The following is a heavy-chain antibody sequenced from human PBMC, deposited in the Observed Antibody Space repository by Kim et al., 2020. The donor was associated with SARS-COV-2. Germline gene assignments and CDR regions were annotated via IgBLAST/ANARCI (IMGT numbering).Heavy chain of an antibody. CDR2: IDPSDSYT. CDR1: GYSFTSYW. CDR3: ARLSQWLGPYYYYGMDV. J-gene: IGHJ6*02. V-gene: IGHV5-10-1*01. Sequence: GESLKISCKGSGYSFTSYWISWVRQMPGKGLEWMGRIDPSDSYTNYSPSFQGHVTISADKSISTAYLQWSSLKASDTAMYYCARLSQWLGPYYYYGMDVWGQGTTVTVSS. D-gene: IGHD6-19*01.